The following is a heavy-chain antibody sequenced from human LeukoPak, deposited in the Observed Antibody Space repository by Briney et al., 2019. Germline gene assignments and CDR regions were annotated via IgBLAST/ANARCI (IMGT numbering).Heavy chain of an antibody. V-gene: IGHV4-31*03. CDR1: GGSISSGGYY. Sequence: SETLSLTCTVSGGSISSGGYYWSWIRQHPGKGLEWIGYIYYSGSTYYNPSLKSRVTISVDTSKNQFSLKLSSVTVADTAVYYCARVSTHCSSTSCYRAFDIWGQGTMVTVSS. CDR3: ARVSTHCSSTSCYRAFDI. CDR2: IYYSGST. D-gene: IGHD2-2*01. J-gene: IGHJ3*02.